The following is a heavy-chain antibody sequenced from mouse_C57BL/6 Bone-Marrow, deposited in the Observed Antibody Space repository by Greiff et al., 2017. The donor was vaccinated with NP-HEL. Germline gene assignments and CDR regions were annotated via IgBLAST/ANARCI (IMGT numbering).Heavy chain of an antibody. V-gene: IGHV3-6*01. D-gene: IGHD1-1*01. J-gene: IGHJ1*03. Sequence: EVQLQESGPGLVKPSQSLSLTCSVTGYSIPRGYYWNWIRQFPGNQLEWMGYIRYDGSNNYNPSLQNRISITRDTSKNQFSLKLHYVTTEDTSTYYCAREGIYYGSRDWYFDVWGTGTTVTVSS. CDR2: IRYDGSN. CDR3: AREGIYYGSRDWYFDV. CDR1: GYSIPRGYY.